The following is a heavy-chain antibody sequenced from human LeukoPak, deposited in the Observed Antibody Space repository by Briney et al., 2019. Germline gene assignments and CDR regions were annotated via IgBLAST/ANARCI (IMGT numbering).Heavy chain of an antibody. V-gene: IGHV3-7*04. CDR1: GFTLSSYW. Sequence: GGALRLSCAASGFTLSSYWMTWVRQAPGKGLEWVANIKQDGSEKYYEDSLKGRFTISRNNAKNSRDPQMNSLKAEDTAVYYAARVQTAAGDYWGPGTLVTVSS. CDR3: ARVQTAAGDY. J-gene: IGHJ4*02. CDR2: IKQDGSEK. D-gene: IGHD6-13*01.